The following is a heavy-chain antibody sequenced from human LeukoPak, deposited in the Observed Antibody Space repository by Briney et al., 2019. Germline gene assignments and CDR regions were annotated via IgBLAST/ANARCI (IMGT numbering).Heavy chain of an antibody. CDR1: GYSISSGYY. CDR3: AAQKRGSYRPYYFDY. V-gene: IGHV4-38-2*02. J-gene: IGHJ4*02. CDR2: IYHSGST. Sequence: SETLSLTCTVSGYSISSGYYWGWIRQPPGKGLEWIGSIYHSGSTYYNPSLKSRVTISVDASKNQFSLKLSSVTAADTAVYYCAAQKRGSYRPYYFDYWGQGTLVTVSS. D-gene: IGHD3-16*02.